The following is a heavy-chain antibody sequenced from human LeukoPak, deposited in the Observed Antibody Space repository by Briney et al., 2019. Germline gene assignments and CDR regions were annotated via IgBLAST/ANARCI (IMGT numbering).Heavy chain of an antibody. CDR2: ICAYNGKT. V-gene: IGHV1-18*01. J-gene: IGHJ6*02. CDR1: GYXFTSYG. CDR3: AREPSSPIAAAGYYYYGMDV. D-gene: IGHD6-13*01. Sequence: GASVKVSCKASGYXFTSYGMSWVRQAPGQGLEWMGWICAYNGKTNYAQKLQGRGTMTTDTSTSTAYMELRSLRSDDTAVYYCAREPSSPIAAAGYYYYGMDVWGQGTTVTVSS.